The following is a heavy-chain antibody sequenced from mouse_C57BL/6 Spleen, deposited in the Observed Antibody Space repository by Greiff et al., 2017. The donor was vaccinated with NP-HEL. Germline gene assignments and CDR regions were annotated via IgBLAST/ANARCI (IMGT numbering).Heavy chain of an antibody. J-gene: IGHJ4*01. V-gene: IGHV1-7*01. CDR3: AREVTTRYYAMDY. D-gene: IGHD2-2*01. CDR1: GYTFTSYW. Sequence: VQLQQSGAELAKPGASVKLSCKASGYTFTSYWMHWVKQRPGQGLEWIGYINPSSGYTKYNQKFKDKATLTADKSSSTAYMQLSSLTYEDSAVYYCAREVTTRYYAMDYWGQGTSVTVSS. CDR2: INPSSGYT.